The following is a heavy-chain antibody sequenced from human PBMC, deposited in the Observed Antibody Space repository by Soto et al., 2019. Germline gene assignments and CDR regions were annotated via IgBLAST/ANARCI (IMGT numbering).Heavy chain of an antibody. D-gene: IGHD3-10*01. V-gene: IGHV3-30-3*01. CDR1: GFTFRSYA. J-gene: IGHJ4*02. CDR2: ISYDGSTK. CDR3: ARDGRTGTTLPHGGLDQ. Sequence: HVQLMESGGGVVQPGGSLRLSCAASGFTFRSYAIHWVRQAPGKGLEWVAIISYDGSTKFYTDSVKGRFTISRDNSNNTLYLQMNRLRSEDTAIYYCARDGRTGTTLPHGGLDQWGQGTLVTVSS.